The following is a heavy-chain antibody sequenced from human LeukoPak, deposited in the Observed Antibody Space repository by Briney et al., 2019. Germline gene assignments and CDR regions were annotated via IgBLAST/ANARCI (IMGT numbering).Heavy chain of an antibody. J-gene: IGHJ4*02. D-gene: IGHD1/OR15-1a*01. CDR2: ITSDGSDT. CDR1: GLTFTNYW. V-gene: IGHV3-74*01. CDR3: ATGGQQYYDY. Sequence: GGSLRLSCAASGLTFTNYWMHWVRQAPGKGLIWLSRITSDGSDTIYADSGKGRFTISRDNAKNTVYLQMNSLSAEDTAVYYCATGGQQYYDYWGQGTLVTVSS.